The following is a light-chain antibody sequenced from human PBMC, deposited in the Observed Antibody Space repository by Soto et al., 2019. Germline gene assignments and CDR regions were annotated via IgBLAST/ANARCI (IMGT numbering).Light chain of an antibody. J-gene: IGKJ1*01. CDR1: QSIYEW. V-gene: IGKV1-5*01. Sequence: DIQMTQSPSNLSGSVGDKVTITCRASQSIYEWVAWYQQKPGKAPNLLIYDASHLQSGVPSRFSGSGSGTEFTLTISSLQPDDFATYYCQQYNSYWTFGQGTKVDI. CDR2: DAS. CDR3: QQYNSYWT.